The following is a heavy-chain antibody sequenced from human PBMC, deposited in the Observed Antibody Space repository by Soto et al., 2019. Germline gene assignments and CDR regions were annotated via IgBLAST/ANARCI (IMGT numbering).Heavy chain of an antibody. CDR2: IYYSGST. Sequence: SETLSLTCTVSGGSVSSGSYYWSWIRQPPGKGLEWIGYIYYSGSTNYNPSLKSRVTISVDTSKNQFSLKLSSVTAADTAVYYCAREGERSIAAAYWGQGTLVTVSS. V-gene: IGHV4-61*01. J-gene: IGHJ4*02. CDR1: GGSVSSGSYY. D-gene: IGHD6-13*01. CDR3: AREGERSIAAAY.